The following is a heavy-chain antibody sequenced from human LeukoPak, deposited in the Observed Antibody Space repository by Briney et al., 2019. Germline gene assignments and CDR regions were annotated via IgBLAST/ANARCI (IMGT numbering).Heavy chain of an antibody. CDR3: ARVGYNYGIDY. J-gene: IGHJ4*02. D-gene: IGHD5-18*01. Sequence: SETLSLTCTVSGGSISSGGYYWSWIRQHPGKGLEWIGYIHYSGSTYYNPSLKSRVTISVDTSKNQFSLKLSSVTAADTAVYYCARVGYNYGIDYWGQGTLVTVSS. CDR2: IHYSGST. CDR1: GGSISSGGYY. V-gene: IGHV4-31*03.